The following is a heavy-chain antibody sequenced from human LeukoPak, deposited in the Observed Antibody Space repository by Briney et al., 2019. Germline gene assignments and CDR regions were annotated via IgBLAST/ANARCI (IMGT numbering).Heavy chain of an antibody. D-gene: IGHD2-2*02. J-gene: IGHJ6*03. CDR2: IIPIFGTA. Sequence: ASVKVSGKASGGTFSSYAISWVRQAPGQGLEWMGGIIPIFGTANYAQKFQGRVTITTDESTSTAYMELSSLRSEDTAVYYCARGVVVPAAIPYYYYYYMDVWGKGTTVTVSS. CDR1: GGTFSSYA. CDR3: ARGVVVPAAIPYYYYYYMDV. V-gene: IGHV1-69*05.